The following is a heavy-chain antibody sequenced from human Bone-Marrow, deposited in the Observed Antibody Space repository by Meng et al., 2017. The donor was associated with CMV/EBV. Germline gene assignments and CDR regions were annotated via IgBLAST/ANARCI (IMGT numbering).Heavy chain of an antibody. D-gene: IGHD4-17*01. J-gene: IGHJ4*02. CDR3: ARGWGGTTLTTIVDY. V-gene: IGHV3-30-3*01. CDR2: ISYDGSNK. Sequence: GESLKISCAASGFTFSSYAMHWVRQAPGKGLEWVAVISYDGSNKYYADSVKGRFTISRDNSKNTLYLQMNSLRAEDTAVYYCARGWGGTTLTTIVDYWGQGTLVTVSS. CDR1: GFTFSSYA.